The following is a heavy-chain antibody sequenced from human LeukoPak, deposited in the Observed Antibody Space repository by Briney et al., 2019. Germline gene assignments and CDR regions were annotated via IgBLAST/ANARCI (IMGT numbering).Heavy chain of an antibody. J-gene: IGHJ3*02. CDR3: ARRRGDGYSYGVRDAFDM. V-gene: IGHV4-39*01. Sequence: SETLSLTCTVSGGSISTTSNYWGWIRQPPRKGLEWIGTIYYSGSTYYNPSLRSRVTISVDTSKNQFSLKLSSVTAADTAVFYCARRRGDGYSYGVRDAFDMWGQGTMVTVSS. D-gene: IGHD5-18*01. CDR1: GGSISTTSNY. CDR2: IYYSGST.